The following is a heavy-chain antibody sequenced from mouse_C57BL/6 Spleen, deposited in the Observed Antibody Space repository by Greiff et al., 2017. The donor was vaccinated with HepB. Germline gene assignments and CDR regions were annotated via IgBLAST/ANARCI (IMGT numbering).Heavy chain of an antibody. CDR2: IDPSDSYT. V-gene: IGHV1-69*01. CDR1: GYTFTSYW. Sequence: QVHVKQPGAELVMPGASVKLSCKASGYTFTSYWMHWVKQRPGQGLEWIGEIDPSDSYTNYNQKFKGKSTLTVDKSSSTAYMQRSSLTSEDSAVYYCARGATVAPMDYWGQGTSVTVSS. J-gene: IGHJ4*01. D-gene: IGHD1-1*01. CDR3: ARGATVAPMDY.